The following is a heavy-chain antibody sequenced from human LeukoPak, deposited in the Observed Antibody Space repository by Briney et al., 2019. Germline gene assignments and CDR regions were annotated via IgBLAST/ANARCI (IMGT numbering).Heavy chain of an antibody. D-gene: IGHD6-13*01. V-gene: IGHV4-30-2*01. CDR1: VGSISSGGYY. Sequence: PSQTLSLTCTVSVGSISSGGYYWSWIRQPPGKGLEWIGYIYHSGSTYYNPSLKSRVTISVDRSKNQFSLKLSSVTAADTAVYYCAREISAEKSSSWSFDYWGQGTLVTVSS. J-gene: IGHJ4*02. CDR3: AREISAEKSSSWSFDY. CDR2: IYHSGST.